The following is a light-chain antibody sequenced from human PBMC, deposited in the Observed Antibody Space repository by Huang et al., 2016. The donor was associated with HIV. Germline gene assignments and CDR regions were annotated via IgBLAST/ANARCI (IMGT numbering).Light chain of an antibody. J-gene: IGKJ1*01. CDR1: QSIDSY. V-gene: IGKV1-5*01. Sequence: DIQMTQSPSTLSASVGDRVTITCRASQSIDSYLAWYQQKPGKAPKLLIYDASSLVSGVPSRCSGSGSGTEFTLTISSLQPDNFATYYCQQYHSYPGTFGQGTKVEIK. CDR2: DAS. CDR3: QQYHSYPGT.